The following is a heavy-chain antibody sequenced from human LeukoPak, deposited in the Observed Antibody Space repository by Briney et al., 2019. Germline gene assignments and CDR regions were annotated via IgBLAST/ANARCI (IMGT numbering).Heavy chain of an antibody. V-gene: IGHV3-23*01. Sequence: GGSLRLSCAASGFTFSSYAMSWVRQAPGKGLEWVSAISGSGGSTYYADSVKGRLTISRDNSKNTLYLQMNSLRAEDTAVYYCAKVAGAWVVAATYYWGQGTLVTVSS. D-gene: IGHD2-15*01. CDR2: ISGSGGST. CDR1: GFTFSSYA. J-gene: IGHJ4*02. CDR3: AKVAGAWVVAATYY.